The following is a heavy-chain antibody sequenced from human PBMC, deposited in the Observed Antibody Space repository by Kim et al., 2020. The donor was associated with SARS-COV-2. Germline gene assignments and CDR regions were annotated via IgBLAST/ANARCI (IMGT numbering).Heavy chain of an antibody. J-gene: IGHJ4*02. D-gene: IGHD3-22*01. CDR1: GFTFSSYW. CDR2: IKEDGSKK. Sequence: GGSLRLSCAASGFTFSSYWMSWVRQAPGKGLEWVANIKEDGSKKYYVDSVKGRFSISRDNAKKSLYLQMNSLRAEDTAVYYCARDIPTLYYYDTTASAFDFWGQGTLVTVSS. CDR3: ARDIPTLYYYDTTASAFDF. V-gene: IGHV3-7*01.